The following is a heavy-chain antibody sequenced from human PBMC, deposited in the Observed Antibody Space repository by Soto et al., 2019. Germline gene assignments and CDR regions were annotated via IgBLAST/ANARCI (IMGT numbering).Heavy chain of an antibody. CDR1: GYTFTSYD. D-gene: IGHD1-26*01. J-gene: IGHJ4*02. CDR2: MNPNSGNT. CDR3: ARARKIVGADCGY. V-gene: IGHV1-8*01. Sequence: QVQLVQSGAEVKKPGASVKVSCKASGYTFTSYDINWVRQATGQGLEWMGWMNPNSGNTGYAQKFQGRVXXTXNXXISTAYRELSSLRSEDTAVYYCARARKIVGADCGYWGQGTLVTVSS.